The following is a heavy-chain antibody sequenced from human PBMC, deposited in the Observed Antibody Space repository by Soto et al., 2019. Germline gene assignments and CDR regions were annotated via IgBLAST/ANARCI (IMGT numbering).Heavy chain of an antibody. J-gene: IGHJ5*02. Sequence: ASVKVSCKASGYTFTSYDINCVRQATGQGLEWMGWMNPNSGNTGYAQKFQGRVTMIRNTSISTAYMELSRLRSEDTAVYYCARGSNRALTTSYWFAPWGQGTLVTVSS. CDR2: MNPNSGNT. D-gene: IGHD4-17*01. CDR3: ARGSNRALTTSYWFAP. CDR1: GYTFTSYD. V-gene: IGHV1-8*01.